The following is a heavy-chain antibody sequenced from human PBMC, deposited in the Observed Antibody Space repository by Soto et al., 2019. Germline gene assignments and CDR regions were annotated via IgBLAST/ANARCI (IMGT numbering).Heavy chain of an antibody. J-gene: IGHJ6*02. CDR3: AKPISRNTWRDGLDV. CDR2: ISSSAGST. Sequence: LRLSCAASGFTFGSYAMTWVRQAPGKGLEWVSSISSSAGSTFYADSVKGRFTMSRDNSKSTLYLQMNSLSAADTALYYCAKPISRNTWRDGLDVWGQGTTVTVSS. V-gene: IGHV3-23*01. CDR1: GFTFGSYA. D-gene: IGHD3-3*02.